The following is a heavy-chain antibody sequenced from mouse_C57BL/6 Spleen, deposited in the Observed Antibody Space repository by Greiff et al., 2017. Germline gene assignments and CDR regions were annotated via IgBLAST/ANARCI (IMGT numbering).Heavy chain of an antibody. CDR3: ASTVVEGFAY. CDR1: GYAFSSSW. Sequence: QVQLQQSGPELVKPGASVKISCKASGYAFSSSWMNWVKQRPGKGLEWIGRIYPGDGDTNYNGKFKGKATLTADKSSSTAYMQLSSLTSEDAAVYFCASTVVEGFAYGGQGTLVTVSA. V-gene: IGHV1-82*01. J-gene: IGHJ3*01. D-gene: IGHD1-1*01. CDR2: IYPGDGDT.